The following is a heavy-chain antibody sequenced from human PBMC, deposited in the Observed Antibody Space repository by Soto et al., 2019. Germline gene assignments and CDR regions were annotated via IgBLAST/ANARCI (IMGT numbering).Heavy chain of an antibody. D-gene: IGHD2-8*01. J-gene: IGHJ4*02. CDR1: GDSISSDGYH. CDR2: IYNGGRT. V-gene: IGHV4-30-4*01. Sequence: PSETLSLTCTVSGDSISSDGYHWSWIRQSPGKGLEWIGYIYNGGRTFYRPSLESRINMSLDATKNSYSLRLTSVTAADTAVYYCARAPVGMDSINFFDHWGQGMLVTVSS. CDR3: ARAPVGMDSINFFDH.